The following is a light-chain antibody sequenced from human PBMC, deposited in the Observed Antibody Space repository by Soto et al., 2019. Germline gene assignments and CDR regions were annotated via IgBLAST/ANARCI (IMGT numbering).Light chain of an antibody. V-gene: IGLV2-14*01. CDR1: SSDVGGYNY. J-gene: IGLJ2*01. CDR2: EVS. CDR3: SSLTSTNTLA. Sequence: QSVLTQPASVSGSPGQSITISCTGTSSDVGGYNYVSWYQQHPGKAPKLMIYEVSYRPSGVSNRFSGSKSGNTASLTISGLQAEDEARYYCSSLTSTNTLAFGGGTKVTVL.